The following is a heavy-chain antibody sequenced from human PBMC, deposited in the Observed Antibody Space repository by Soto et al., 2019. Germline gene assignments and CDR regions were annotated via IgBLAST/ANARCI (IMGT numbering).Heavy chain of an antibody. CDR1: GFSLSTSGVG. CDR3: ARSLPGYCISTSCEGWFDP. D-gene: IGHD2-2*01. CDR2: IYWDDDK. Sequence: QITLKESGPTLVKPTQTLTLTCTFSGFSLSTSGVGVGWIRQPPGKALEWLALIYWDDDKRYSPSLKSRLTITTDPSKNQVVLTITNMDPVDTATYYCARSLPGYCISTSCEGWFDPWGQGTLVTVSS. J-gene: IGHJ5*02. V-gene: IGHV2-5*02.